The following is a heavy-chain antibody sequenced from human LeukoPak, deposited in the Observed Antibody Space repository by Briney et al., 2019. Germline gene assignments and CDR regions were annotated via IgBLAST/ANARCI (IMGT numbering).Heavy chain of an antibody. V-gene: IGHV1-69*01. CDR3: ARDGAFYGSGSYFGY. J-gene: IGHJ4*02. CDR1: GGTFSSYA. Sequence: GASVTVSCKASGGTFSSYAISWVRQAPGQGLEWMGGIIPIFGTANYAQKFQGRVTITADESTSTAYMELSSLRSEDTAVYYCARDGAFYGSGSYFGYWGQGTLVTVSS. CDR2: IIPIFGTA. D-gene: IGHD3-10*01.